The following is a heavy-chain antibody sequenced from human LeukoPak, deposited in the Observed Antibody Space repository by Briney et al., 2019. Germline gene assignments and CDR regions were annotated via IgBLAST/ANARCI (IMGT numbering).Heavy chain of an antibody. CDR1: GFTVSTNS. CDR2: IYSGGST. J-gene: IGHJ4*02. CDR3: AREFVLRYYFDY. V-gene: IGHV3-66*01. D-gene: IGHD4-17*01. Sequence: GGSLRLSCAASGFTVSTNSMSWVRQAPGKGLEWVSLIYSGGSTYYADSVKGRFTISRDNSKNTLYLQMNSLRAEDTAVYYCAREFVLRYYFDYWGQGTLVTVSS.